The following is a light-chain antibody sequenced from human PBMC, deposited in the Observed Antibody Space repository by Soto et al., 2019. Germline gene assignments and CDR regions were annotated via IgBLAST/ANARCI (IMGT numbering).Light chain of an antibody. CDR3: QSRDSSLSSSWV. CDR2: RND. V-gene: IGLV1-40*01. Sequence: QPVLTQPPSVSGAPGQTVTISCTGSSSNIGADFDVHWYQHLPGTAPKLLISRNDNRPSGVPDRFSGSKSGTSASLAITGLQVEDEGDYYCQSRDSSLSSSWVFGGGTKLT. CDR1: SSNIGADFD. J-gene: IGLJ3*02.